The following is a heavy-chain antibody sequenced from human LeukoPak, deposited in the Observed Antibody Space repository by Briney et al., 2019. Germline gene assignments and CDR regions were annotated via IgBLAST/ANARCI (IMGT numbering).Heavy chain of an antibody. D-gene: IGHD3-10*01. CDR1: EFTFRSHV. CDR2: IVGSGSTT. V-gene: IGHV3-23*01. J-gene: IGHJ3*02. CDR3: ARGGSSHDAFDI. Sequence: GGSLRLSCAASEFTFRSHVMSWVRQAPGKGLEWISAIVGSGSTTHYADSVKGRFTISRDNSKNTLYLQMNSLRADDTALYYCARGGSSHDAFDIWGQGTVVTVSS.